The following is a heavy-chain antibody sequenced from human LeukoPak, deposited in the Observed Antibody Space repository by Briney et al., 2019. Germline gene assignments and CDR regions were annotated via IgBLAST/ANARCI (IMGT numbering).Heavy chain of an antibody. Sequence: GGSLRLSCAASGFTVSSNYMSWVRQAPGKGLEWVSVIYSGGSTYYADSVKGRFTISRDNSKNTLYLQMNGLRAEDTAVYYCAKCRSTSCYPFDYWGQGTLVTVSS. J-gene: IGHJ4*02. CDR1: GFTVSSNY. V-gene: IGHV3-66*01. CDR3: AKCRSTSCYPFDY. CDR2: IYSGGST. D-gene: IGHD2-2*01.